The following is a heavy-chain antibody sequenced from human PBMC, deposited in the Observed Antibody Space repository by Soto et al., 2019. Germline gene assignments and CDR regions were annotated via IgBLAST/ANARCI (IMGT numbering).Heavy chain of an antibody. V-gene: IGHV1-8*01. CDR3: ALGPNIVVVPAAIGKDY. CDR1: GYTFTSYD. Sequence: QVQLVQSGAEVKKPGASVKVSCKASGYTFTSYDINWVRQATGQGLEWMGWMNPNSGNTGYAQKCQGRVTMTRNTSISTAYMELSSLRSEDTAVYYCALGPNIVVVPAAIGKDYWGQGTLVTVSS. J-gene: IGHJ4*02. CDR2: MNPNSGNT. D-gene: IGHD2-2*02.